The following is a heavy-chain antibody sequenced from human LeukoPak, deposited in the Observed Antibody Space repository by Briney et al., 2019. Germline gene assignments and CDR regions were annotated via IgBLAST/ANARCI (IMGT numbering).Heavy chain of an antibody. CDR2: ISATGTHT. CDR3: ARVKGSYATDY. J-gene: IGHJ4*02. V-gene: IGHV3-11*06. CDR1: RFTFSDYY. D-gene: IGHD5-18*01. Sequence: GGSLRLSCAASRFTFSDYYITWIRRAPGKGLEWVSHISATGTHTHYADSVKGRFTISRDNAKNSLYLQMTSLRADDTAVYYCARVKGSYATDYWGQGTLVTVSS.